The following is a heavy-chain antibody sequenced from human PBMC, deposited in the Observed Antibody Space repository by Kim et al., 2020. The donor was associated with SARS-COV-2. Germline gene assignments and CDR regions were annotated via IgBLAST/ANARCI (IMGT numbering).Heavy chain of an antibody. CDR2: ISYDGSNK. Sequence: GGSLRLSCAASGFTFSSYTMHWVRQAPGKGLEWVAVISYDGSNKYYADSVKGRFTISIDNSKNTLYLQMNRLRAEDTAVYYCACDEDYIDSSGYYSGYWGQGTLVTVSS. V-gene: IGHV3-30*04. J-gene: IGHJ4*02. CDR1: GFTFSSYT. CDR3: ACDEDYIDSSGYYSGY. D-gene: IGHD3-22*01.